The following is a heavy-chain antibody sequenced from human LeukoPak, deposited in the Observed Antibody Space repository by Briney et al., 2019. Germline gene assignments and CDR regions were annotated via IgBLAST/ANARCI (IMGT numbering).Heavy chain of an antibody. CDR3: AKDISRYYGSGSYFDY. CDR1: GFTFDDYA. CDR2: ISWNSGSI. D-gene: IGHD3-10*01. Sequence: PGRSLRLSCAASGFTFDDYAMHWVRQAPGKGLEWVSGISWNSGSIGYADSVKGRFTVSRDNAKNSLYLQMNSLGAEDTALYYCAKDISRYYGSGSYFDYWGQGTLVTVSS. V-gene: IGHV3-9*01. J-gene: IGHJ4*02.